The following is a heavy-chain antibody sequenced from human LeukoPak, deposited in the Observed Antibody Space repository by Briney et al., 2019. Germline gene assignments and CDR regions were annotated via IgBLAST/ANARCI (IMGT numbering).Heavy chain of an antibody. CDR2: IYTSGST. Sequence: SETLSLTCTVSGGSFSSYYWSWLRQPAGKGLEWIGRIYTSGSTNYNPSLKSRVTMSVDTSKNQFSLKLSSVTAADTAVYYCARQAIAAGPYYYYYMDVWGKGTTVTVSS. V-gene: IGHV4-4*07. D-gene: IGHD6-25*01. CDR1: GGSFSSYY. J-gene: IGHJ6*03. CDR3: ARQAIAAGPYYYYYMDV.